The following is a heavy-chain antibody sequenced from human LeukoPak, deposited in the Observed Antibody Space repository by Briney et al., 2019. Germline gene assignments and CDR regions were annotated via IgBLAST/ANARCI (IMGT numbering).Heavy chain of an antibody. J-gene: IGHJ3*02. CDR1: GGSISSYY. CDR2: IYYSGST. V-gene: IGHV4-59*12. D-gene: IGHD4-11*01. Sequence: SETLSLTCTVSGGSISSYYWSWIRQPPGKGLEWIGYIYYSGSTNYNPSLKSRVTISVDTSKNQFSLKLSSVTAADTAVYYCARDSVSEYAFDIWGQGTMVTVSS. CDR3: ARDSVSEYAFDI.